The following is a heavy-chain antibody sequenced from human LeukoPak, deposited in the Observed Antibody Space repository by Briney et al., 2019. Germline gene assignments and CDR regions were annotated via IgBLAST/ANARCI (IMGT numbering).Heavy chain of an antibody. CDR1: EFNFRSSW. CDR3: ARGSGNYYGARY. CDR2: IYSGGST. D-gene: IGHD1-26*01. J-gene: IGHJ4*02. Sequence: GGSLRLSCVTSEFNFRSSWMHWVRQAPGKGLEWVSVIYSGGSTYYADSVKGRFTISRDNSKNTLYLQVNSLRAEDTAVYYCARGSGNYYGARYWGQGTLVTVSS. V-gene: IGHV3-53*01.